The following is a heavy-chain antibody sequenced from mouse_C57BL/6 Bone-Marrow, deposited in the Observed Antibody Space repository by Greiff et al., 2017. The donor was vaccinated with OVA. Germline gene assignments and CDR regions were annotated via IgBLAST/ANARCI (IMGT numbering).Heavy chain of an antibody. CDR1: GFTFSNYW. D-gene: IGHD1-1*01. Sequence: DVKLQESGGGLVQPGGSMKLSCVASGFTFSNYWMNWVRQSPEKGLEWVAQIRLKSDNYATHYAESVKGRFTISRDDSKSSVYLQMNNLRAEDTGIYYCTSITTVVATSYYYAMDYWGQGTSVTVSS. CDR3: TSITTVVATSYYYAMDY. V-gene: IGHV6-3*01. J-gene: IGHJ4*01. CDR2: IRLKSDNYAT.